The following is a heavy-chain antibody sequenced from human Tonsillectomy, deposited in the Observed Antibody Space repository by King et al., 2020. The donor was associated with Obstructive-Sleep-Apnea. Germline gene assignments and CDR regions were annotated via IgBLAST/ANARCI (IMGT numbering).Heavy chain of an antibody. CDR1: GFTVSNYA. Sequence: VQLVESGGGLVQPGGSLRLSFAASGFTVSNYAMSCVRQAPGEGLEWVLTFIGSGGSTYYADSVKVRFTISRDNSKNTLYLQMNSLRAEDTAVYYCAKGGSMDVWGQGTTVTVSS. CDR3: AKGGSMDV. J-gene: IGHJ6*02. D-gene: IGHD5-12*01. CDR2: FIGSGGST. V-gene: IGHV3-23*04.